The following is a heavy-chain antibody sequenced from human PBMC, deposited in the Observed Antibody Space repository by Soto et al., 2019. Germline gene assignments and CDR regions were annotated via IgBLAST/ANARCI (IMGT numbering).Heavy chain of an antibody. CDR2: IIPILGIA. CDR1: GGTFSSYT. J-gene: IGHJ4*02. CDR3: ARCNKLGWCDY. V-gene: IGHV1-69*02. Sequence: QVQLVQSGAGVRKPGSSVKVSCKASGGTFSSYTISWVRQAPGQGLEWMGRIIPILGIANYAQKFQGRVTITADKSTSTAYMELSSLRSEDTAVYYCARCNKLGWCDYWGQRTLVTVSS. D-gene: IGHD2-15*01.